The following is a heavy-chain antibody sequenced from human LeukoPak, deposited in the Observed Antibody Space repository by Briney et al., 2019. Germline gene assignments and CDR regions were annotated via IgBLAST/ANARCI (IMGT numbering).Heavy chain of an antibody. D-gene: IGHD3-3*01. CDR2: INHSGST. V-gene: IGHV4-34*01. CDR1: GGSFSGYY. Sequence: SETLSLTCAVYGGSFSGYYWSWIRQPPGKGLEWIGEINHSGSTNYNPSLKSRVTISVDTSKNQFSLKLSSVTAADTAVYYCARADVTIFGVVTRYNWFDPWGQGTLVTVSS. J-gene: IGHJ5*02. CDR3: ARADVTIFGVVTRYNWFDP.